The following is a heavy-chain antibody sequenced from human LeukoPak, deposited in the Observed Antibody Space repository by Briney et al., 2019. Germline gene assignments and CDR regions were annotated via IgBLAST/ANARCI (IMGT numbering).Heavy chain of an antibody. CDR2: INPRGGGT. CDR1: GYSFTRYY. V-gene: IGHV1-46*01. J-gene: IGHJ6*02. Sequence: EPSVKVSCKASGYSFTRYYMHWVRQAPGQGLEWMGIINPRGGGTTYAQKFQGRVTMTRDTSTSTVYMELSSLRSEDTAVYYCARGGDDYGMDVWGQGTTVTVAS. CDR3: ARGGDDYGMDV. D-gene: IGHD3-16*01.